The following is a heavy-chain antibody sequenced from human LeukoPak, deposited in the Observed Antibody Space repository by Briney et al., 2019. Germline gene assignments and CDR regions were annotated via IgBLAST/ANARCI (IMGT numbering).Heavy chain of an antibody. CDR2: ISSSGSTI. Sequence: GSLRLSCAASGFTFSDYYMSWIRQAPGKGLEWVSYISSSGSTIYYADSVKGRFTISRDNAKNSLYLQMNSLRAEDTAVYYCARDIYYDSSGYFLIDYWGQGTLVTVSS. V-gene: IGHV3-11*04. CDR3: ARDIYYDSSGYFLIDY. CDR1: GFTFSDYY. J-gene: IGHJ4*02. D-gene: IGHD3-22*01.